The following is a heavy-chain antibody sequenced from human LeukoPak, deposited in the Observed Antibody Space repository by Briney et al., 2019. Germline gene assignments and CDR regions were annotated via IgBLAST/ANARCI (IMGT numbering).Heavy chain of an antibody. Sequence: GGSLRLSCVGSGFTFSSYWMSWVRQAPGKGREWVANINQDESERYYVESVKGRFTISRDNAKNSLYLQMNSLRAEDTAVYFCARELLRGAFYAHWGQGSLVTVSA. V-gene: IGHV3-7*01. D-gene: IGHD2/OR15-2a*01. CDR1: GFTFSSYW. CDR3: ARELLRGAFYAH. J-gene: IGHJ4*02. CDR2: INQDESER.